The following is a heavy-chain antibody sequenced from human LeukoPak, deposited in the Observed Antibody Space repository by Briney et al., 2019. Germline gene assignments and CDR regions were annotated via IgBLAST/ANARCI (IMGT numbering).Heavy chain of an antibody. CDR1: GGSISSYY. D-gene: IGHD1-1*01. V-gene: IGHV4-59*01. CDR3: ARGYLRGYYYGMDV. Sequence: SETLSLTCTVSGGSISSYYWSWIRQPPGKGLEWIGYIYYSGSTNYYPSLKSRVTISVDTTKNQFSQKLSSVTAADTAVYYCARGYLRGYYYGMDVWGQGTTVTVSS. CDR2: IYYSGST. J-gene: IGHJ6*02.